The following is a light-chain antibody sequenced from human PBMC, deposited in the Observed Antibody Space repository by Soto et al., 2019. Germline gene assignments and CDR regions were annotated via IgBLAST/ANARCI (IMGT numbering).Light chain of an antibody. CDR3: SSYTSSSTLEV. V-gene: IGLV2-14*01. Sequence: QSALTQPASVSGSPGQSITISCTGTSSDVGGYNYVSWYQQHPGKAPKLMIYDVSNRPPGVSNRFSGSKSGNTASLTISGAQAETEADYYYSSYTSSSTLEVFGGGTKLTVL. CDR2: DVS. CDR1: SSDVGGYNY. J-gene: IGLJ2*01.